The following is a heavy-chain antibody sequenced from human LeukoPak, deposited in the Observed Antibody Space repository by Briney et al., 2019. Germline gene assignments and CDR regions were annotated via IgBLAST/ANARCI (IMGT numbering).Heavy chain of an antibody. CDR1: GFTFSSYG. D-gene: IGHD1-26*01. Sequence: GGSLXLSCAASGFTFSSYGMHWVRQAPGKGLEWGAFIRYDGSNKYYADSVKGRFTISRDNSKNTLYLQMNSLRAEDTAVYYCAKDRSGSFQFDYWGQGTLVTVSS. J-gene: IGHJ4*02. CDR2: IRYDGSNK. V-gene: IGHV3-30*02. CDR3: AKDRSGSFQFDY.